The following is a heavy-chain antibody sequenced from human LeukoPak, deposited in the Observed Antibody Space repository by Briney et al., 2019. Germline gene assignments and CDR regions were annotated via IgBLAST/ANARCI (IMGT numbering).Heavy chain of an antibody. CDR2: IGTAGDT. Sequence: GGSLRLSCAASGFTFSSYDMHWVRQATGKGLEWVSAIGTAGDTYYPGSVKGRFTISRENAKNSLYLQMNSLRAGDTAVYYCARALRYYDSSGDYYYYYYMDVWGKGTTVTISS. V-gene: IGHV3-13*01. D-gene: IGHD3-22*01. CDR1: GFTFSSYD. CDR3: ARALRYYDSSGDYYYYYYMDV. J-gene: IGHJ6*03.